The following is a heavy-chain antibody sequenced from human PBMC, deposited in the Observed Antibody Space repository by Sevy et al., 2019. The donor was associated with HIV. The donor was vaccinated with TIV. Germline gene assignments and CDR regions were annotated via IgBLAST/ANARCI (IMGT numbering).Heavy chain of an antibody. J-gene: IGHJ6*02. CDR1: GYTFTGYY. CDR2: INPNSGGT. CDR3: ARDPKRKDIVVVPAGSNHSKNRNMRGDYYGMDV. Sequence: ASVKVSCKASGYTFTGYYMHWVRQAPGQGLEWMGWINPNSGGTNYAQTFQGRVTMTRDTSISTAYMELSRLRSDDTAVDYCARDPKRKDIVVVPAGSNHSKNRNMRGDYYGMDVWGQGTTVTVSS. V-gene: IGHV1-2*02. D-gene: IGHD2-2*01.